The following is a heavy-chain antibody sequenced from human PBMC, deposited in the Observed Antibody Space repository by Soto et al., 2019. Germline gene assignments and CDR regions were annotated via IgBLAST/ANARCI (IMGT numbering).Heavy chain of an antibody. CDR1: GFTFSDYY. V-gene: IGHV3-11*01. J-gene: IGHJ4*02. CDR3: ARDYQPITMIVVVIDRPFDY. Sequence: GGSLRLSCAASGFTFSDYYMSWIRQAPGKGLEWVSYISSSGSTIYYADSVKGRFTISRDNAKNSLYLQMNSLGAEDTAVYYCARDYQPITMIVVVIDRPFDYWGQGTLVTVSS. CDR2: ISSSGSTI. D-gene: IGHD3-22*01.